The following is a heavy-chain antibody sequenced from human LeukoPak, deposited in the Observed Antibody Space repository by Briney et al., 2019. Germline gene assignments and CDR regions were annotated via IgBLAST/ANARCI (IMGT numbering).Heavy chain of an antibody. CDR2: ISCSSSYT. CDR1: GFTFSDYY. D-gene: IGHD2-15*01. V-gene: IGHV3-11*06. CDR3: AKYEYCSGGSCYVEGFDY. J-gene: IGHJ4*02. Sequence: GGSLRLSCAASGFTFSDYYMSWIRQAPGKGLEWVSYISCSSSYTNYADSVKGRFTISRDNAKNSLYLQMNSLRAEDTAVYYCAKYEYCSGGSCYVEGFDYWGQGTLVTVSS.